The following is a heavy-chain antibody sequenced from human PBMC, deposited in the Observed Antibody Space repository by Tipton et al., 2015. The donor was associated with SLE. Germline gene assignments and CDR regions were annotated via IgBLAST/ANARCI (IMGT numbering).Heavy chain of an antibody. V-gene: IGHV4-59*12. CDR3: ARAYYHYYGMDV. CDR1: GGSISSYY. CDR2: IYYSGST. J-gene: IGHJ6*02. Sequence: TLSLTCTVSGGSISSYYWSWIRQPPGKGLEWIGYIYYSGSTNYNPSLKSRVAISVDTSKNQFSLKLSSVTAADTAVYYCARAYYHYYGMDVWGQGTTVTVSS.